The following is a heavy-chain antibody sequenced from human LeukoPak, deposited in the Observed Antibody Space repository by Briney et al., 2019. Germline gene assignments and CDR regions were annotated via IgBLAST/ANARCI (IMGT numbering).Heavy chain of an antibody. V-gene: IGHV1-18*01. CDR2: ISAYNGNT. J-gene: IGHJ4*02. CDR3: ARVEESGGLLWFGELLFDY. CDR1: GYTFTSYG. D-gene: IGHD3-10*01. Sequence: GASVKVSCKASGYTFTSYGISWVRQAPGQGLEWMGWISAYNGNTNYAQKLQGRVTMTTDTSTSTAYMELRSLRSDDTAVYYCARVEESGGLLWFGELLFDYWGQGTLVTVSS.